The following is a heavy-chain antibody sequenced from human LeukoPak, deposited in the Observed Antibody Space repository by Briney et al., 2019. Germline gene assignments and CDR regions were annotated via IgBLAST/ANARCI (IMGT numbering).Heavy chain of an antibody. CDR2: IYYSGST. V-gene: IGHV4-59*01. D-gene: IGHD1-26*01. CDR1: GGSISSYY. J-gene: IGHJ4*02. CDR3: ARVSGSYFGTIDY. Sequence: SETLSLTCTVSGGSISSYYWSWIRQPPGKGLEWIGYIYYSGSTNYNPSLKSRVTISVDTSKNQFSLKLSSVTAADTAVYYCARVSGSYFGTIDYWGQGTLVTVSS.